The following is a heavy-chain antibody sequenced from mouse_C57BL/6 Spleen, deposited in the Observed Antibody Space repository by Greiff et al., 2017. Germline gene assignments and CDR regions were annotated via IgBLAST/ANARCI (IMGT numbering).Heavy chain of an antibody. CDR3: AREGSTMVTTLYYYAMDY. J-gene: IGHJ4*01. D-gene: IGHD2-1*01. Sequence: VQLQQPGAELVKPGASVKLSCKASGYTFTSYWMHWVKQRPGRGLEWIGRIDPNSGGTKYNEKFKSKATLTVDKPSSTAYMQLSSLTSEDSAVYYCAREGSTMVTTLYYYAMDYWGQGTSVTVSA. CDR2: IDPNSGGT. V-gene: IGHV1-72*01. CDR1: GYTFTSYW.